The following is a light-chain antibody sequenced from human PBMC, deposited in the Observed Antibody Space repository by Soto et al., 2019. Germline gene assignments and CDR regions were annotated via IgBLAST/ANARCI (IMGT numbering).Light chain of an antibody. V-gene: IGLV2-8*01. CDR2: EVT. Sequence: QPVLTQPPSASGFPGQSVTISCTGTSSDVGYYDYVSWYQQHPGKAPKLVIYEVTKRPSVVPDRVSASKSGNTASLTVSGLRAEDEADYYCSSDAGSNNIVFGSGTKLTGL. CDR3: SSDAGSNNIV. CDR1: SSDVGYYDY. J-gene: IGLJ1*01.